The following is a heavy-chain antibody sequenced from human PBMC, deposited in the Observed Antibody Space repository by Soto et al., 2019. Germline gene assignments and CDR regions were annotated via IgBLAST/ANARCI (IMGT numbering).Heavy chain of an antibody. CDR3: ARRHGYYFDY. J-gene: IGHJ4*02. V-gene: IGHV1-18*01. Sequence: ASVKVSCKASGYTFTTFGISWVRQAPGQGLEWMGWTSAYNGNTNYAQKLQGRVTMTTDTSTSTAYMELRSLRSDDTAVYYCARRHGYYFDYWGQGTLVTVSS. CDR1: GYTFTTFG. CDR2: TSAYNGNT.